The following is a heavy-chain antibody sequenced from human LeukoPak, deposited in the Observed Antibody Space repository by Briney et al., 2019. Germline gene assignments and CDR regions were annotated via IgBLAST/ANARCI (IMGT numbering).Heavy chain of an antibody. D-gene: IGHD3-10*01. J-gene: IGHJ4*02. CDR2: INAGNGNT. CDR3: ARDPYYYGSGSSNYFDY. CDR1: GYTFTSYA. V-gene: IGHV1-3*01. Sequence: ASVNVSCKASGYTFTSYAMHWVRQAPGQRLEWMGWINAGNGNTKYSQKFQGRVTITRDTSASTAYMELSSLRSEDTAVYYCARDPYYYGSGSSNYFDYWGQGTLVTVSS.